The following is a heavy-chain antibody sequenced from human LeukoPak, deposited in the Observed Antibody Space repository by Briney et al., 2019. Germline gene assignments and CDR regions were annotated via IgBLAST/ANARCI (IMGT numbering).Heavy chain of an antibody. V-gene: IGHV5-10-1*01. Sequence: GESLKISCKGSGYSFTTYWTSWVRQMPGKGLEWMGRIDPSDSYTNYSPSFQGHVTISADKSISTAYLQWSSLKASDTAMYYCARRSGSYYNPWGQGTLVTVSS. CDR1: GYSFTTYW. CDR3: ARRSGSYYNP. CDR2: IDPSDSYT. D-gene: IGHD3-10*01. J-gene: IGHJ5*02.